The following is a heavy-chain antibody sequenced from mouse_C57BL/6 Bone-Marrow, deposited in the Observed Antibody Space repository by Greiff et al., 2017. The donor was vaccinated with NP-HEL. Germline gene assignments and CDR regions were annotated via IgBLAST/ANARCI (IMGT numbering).Heavy chain of an antibody. CDR2: ISNGGGST. Sequence: EVQVVESGGGLVQPGGSLKLSCAASGFTFSDYYMYWVRQTPEKRLEWVAYISNGGGSTYYPDTVKGRFTISRDNAKNTLYLQMSRLKSEDTARYYCARHSYGSSPAWFAYWGQGALVTVSA. CDR3: ARHSYGSSPAWFAY. V-gene: IGHV5-12*01. CDR1: GFTFSDYY. J-gene: IGHJ3*01. D-gene: IGHD1-1*01.